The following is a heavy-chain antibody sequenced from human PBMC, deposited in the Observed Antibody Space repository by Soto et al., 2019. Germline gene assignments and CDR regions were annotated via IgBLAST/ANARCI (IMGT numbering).Heavy chain of an antibody. CDR3: ARAYGDWRYFDY. CDR1: GFTFSSYG. J-gene: IGHJ4*02. CDR2: IWYDGSNK. D-gene: IGHD4-17*01. Sequence: QVYLVESGGGVVQPGTSLRLSCAASGFTFSSYGMHWVRQTPGKGLDCVAVIWYDGSNKYYADSVKGRFTISRDNSKNTLYLQVNSLRVEDTAVYYCARAYGDWRYFDYWGQGTLVTVSS. V-gene: IGHV3-33*01.